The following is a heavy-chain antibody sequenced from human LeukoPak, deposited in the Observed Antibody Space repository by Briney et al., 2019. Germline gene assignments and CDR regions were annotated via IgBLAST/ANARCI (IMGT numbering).Heavy chain of an antibody. CDR3: ATTLLTTVVSRRYYYGMDV. V-gene: IGHV1-69*04. Sequence: SVKVSCKASGGTFSSYAISWVRQAPGQGLEWMGRIIPILGIANYAQKFQGRVTITADKSTSTAYMELSSLRSEDTAVYYCATTLLTTVVSRRYYYGMDVWGQGTTVTVSS. CDR1: GGTFSSYA. D-gene: IGHD4-23*01. J-gene: IGHJ6*02. CDR2: IIPILGIA.